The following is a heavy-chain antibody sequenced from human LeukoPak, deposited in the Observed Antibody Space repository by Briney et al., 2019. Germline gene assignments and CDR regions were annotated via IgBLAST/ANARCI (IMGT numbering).Heavy chain of an antibody. Sequence: GKSLRLSCAAAGLRFNTHAMDWVRQSPGKGLGWVAGVSYDGGNNYYADSVRGRFTVSRDNYKETVSVHMNSLTAEDTAVYFCARGSHGSGGRYFESWGQGTLVIVSS. CDR2: VSYDGGNN. D-gene: IGHD3-10*01. CDR1: GLRFNTHA. J-gene: IGHJ4*02. CDR3: ARGSHGSGGRYFES. V-gene: IGHV3-30-3*01.